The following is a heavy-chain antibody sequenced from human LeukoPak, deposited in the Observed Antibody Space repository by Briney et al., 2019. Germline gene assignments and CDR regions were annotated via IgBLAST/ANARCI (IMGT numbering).Heavy chain of an antibody. J-gene: IGHJ4*02. V-gene: IGHV3-21*01. CDR1: GFIFSAYS. CDR3: ARRGAGDYCFDF. CDR2: LSGNSDYI. D-gene: IGHD2-15*01. Sequence: PGGSLRLSCATSGFIFSAYSIMWVRQAPGKGLEWVSSLSGNSDYIFYADSVKGRFTISRDNSRSSLYLQMNSLRGDDTAVYYCARRGAGDYCFDFWGQGILVTVSS.